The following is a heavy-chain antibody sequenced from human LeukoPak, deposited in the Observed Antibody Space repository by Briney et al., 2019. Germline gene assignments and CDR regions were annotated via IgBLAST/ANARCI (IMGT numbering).Heavy chain of an antibody. D-gene: IGHD3-22*01. CDR2: INSCDTK. Sequence: PGGSLRLSCAASGFTVSRYYMNWVRQAPGKGLEWVSTINSCDTKYYADSVKGRFTISRDNSKNTLYLQMNSLRAEDTAVYFCARDDYYYDTNDYFRFDYWGRGALVAVSP. CDR1: GFTVSRYY. J-gene: IGHJ4*02. V-gene: IGHV3-53*01. CDR3: ARDDYYYDTNDYFRFDY.